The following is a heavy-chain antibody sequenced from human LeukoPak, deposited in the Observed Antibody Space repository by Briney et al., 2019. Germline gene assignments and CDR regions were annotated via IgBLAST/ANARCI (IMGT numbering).Heavy chain of an antibody. CDR2: IYFSGST. CDR1: CGSIRSYY. V-gene: IGHV4-59*01. Sequence: ASETLSLTCTVSCGSIRSYYWSWIRQPPGKGLEWIGYIYFSGSTSYHPSLNNRVNISVDGSKSQFSLKLSSVAAADTAVYYCARSYDTNFDYWGQGTLVTVSS. CDR3: ARSYDTNFDY. J-gene: IGHJ4*02. D-gene: IGHD3-3*01.